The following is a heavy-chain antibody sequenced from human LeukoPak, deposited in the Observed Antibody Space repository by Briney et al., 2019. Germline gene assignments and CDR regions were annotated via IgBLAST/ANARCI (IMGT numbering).Heavy chain of an antibody. Sequence: ASVKVSCKASGYTFTSYGISWVRQAPGQGLEWMGWISAYNGNTNYAQKLQGRVTMTTDTSTSTAYMELRSLRSDDTAVYCCARDEPWYGPHYYYGMDVWGQGTTVTVSS. CDR1: GYTFTSYG. CDR2: ISAYNGNT. D-gene: IGHD6-13*01. J-gene: IGHJ6*02. V-gene: IGHV1-18*01. CDR3: ARDEPWYGPHYYYGMDV.